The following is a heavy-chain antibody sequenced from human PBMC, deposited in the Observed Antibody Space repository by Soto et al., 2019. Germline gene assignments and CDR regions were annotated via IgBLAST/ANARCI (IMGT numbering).Heavy chain of an antibody. CDR1: GYTFTSYG. J-gene: IGHJ3*02. D-gene: IGHD3-3*01. Sequence: GASVKVSCKASGYTFTSYGISWVRQAPGQGLEWMGWISAYNGNTNYAQKLQGRVTMTTDTSTSTAYMELRSLRSDDTAVYYCASTFGCGYYIPGPDAFDIWGQGTMVTVSS. CDR3: ASTFGCGYYIPGPDAFDI. CDR2: ISAYNGNT. V-gene: IGHV1-18*01.